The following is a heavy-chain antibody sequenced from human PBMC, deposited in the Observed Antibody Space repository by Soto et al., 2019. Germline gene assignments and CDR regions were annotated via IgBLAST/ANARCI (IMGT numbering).Heavy chain of an antibody. V-gene: IGHV4-59*01. CDR3: ARAPLYGMDV. CDR1: CGSMSSYY. CDR2: IYYSAST. Sequence: SQALSLPCPVSCGSMSSYYWTWIRQPPGKGLEWIRYIYYSASTNYNPSLKSLFTISVDTSKNQFSLKLSSVTAADTALYYCARAPLYGMDVWGQGTTVTVSS. J-gene: IGHJ6*01.